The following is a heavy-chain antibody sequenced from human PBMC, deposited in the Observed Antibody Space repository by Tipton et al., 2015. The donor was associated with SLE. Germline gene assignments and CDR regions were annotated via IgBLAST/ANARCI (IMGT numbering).Heavy chain of an antibody. CDR3: ARVGGSGSGGAFDI. CDR2: ISSSSSYI. V-gene: IGHV3-21*01. D-gene: IGHD6-19*01. CDR1: GFTFDDYA. J-gene: IGHJ3*02. Sequence: SLRLSCAASGFTFDDYAMHWVRQAPGKGLEWVSSISSSSSYIYYADSVKGRFTISRDNAKNSLYLQMNSLRAEDTAVYYCARVGGSGSGGAFDIWGQGTMVTVSS.